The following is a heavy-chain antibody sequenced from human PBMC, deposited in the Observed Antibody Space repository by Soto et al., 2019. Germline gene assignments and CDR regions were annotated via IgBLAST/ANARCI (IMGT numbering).Heavy chain of an antibody. CDR1: GVSVSRDYQ. CDR3: ARAWDF. V-gene: IGHV4-30-4*01. CDR2: IDYTGSP. J-gene: IGHJ1*01. D-gene: IGHD1-26*01. Sequence: SETLSLTCTVSGVSVSRDYQWIWIRQPPGKGLEWIGHIDYTGSPYYNPSLKSRLTISVDTSKNQFSLKVNSLTAADTAIYYCARAWDFWGQGTLVTVSS.